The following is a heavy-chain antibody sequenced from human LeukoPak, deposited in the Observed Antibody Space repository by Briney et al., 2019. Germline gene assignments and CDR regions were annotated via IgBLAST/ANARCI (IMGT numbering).Heavy chain of an antibody. Sequence: PSETLSLTCAVSGGSISSGGYSWSWIRQPPGKGLEWIRYIYHSGSTYYNPSLKSRVTISVDRSKNQFSLKLSSVTAADTAVYYCARGGFGPPPDYYFDYWGQGTLVTVSS. CDR1: GGSISSGGYS. CDR2: IYHSGST. CDR3: ARGGFGPPPDYYFDY. J-gene: IGHJ4*02. V-gene: IGHV4-30-2*01. D-gene: IGHD3/OR15-3a*01.